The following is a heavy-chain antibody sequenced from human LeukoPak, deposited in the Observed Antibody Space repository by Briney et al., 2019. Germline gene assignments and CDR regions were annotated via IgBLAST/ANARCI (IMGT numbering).Heavy chain of an antibody. J-gene: IGHJ5*02. CDR1: GGSFSGYY. CDR2: INHSGST. CDR3: ARGNLWRSRGPTGRKNNWFDP. Sequence: PSETLSLTCAVYGGSFSGYYWSWIRQPPGKGLEWIGEINHSGSTNYNPSLKSRVTISVDTSKNQFSLKLSSVTAADTAVYYCARGNLWRSRGPTGRKNNWFDPWGQGTLVTVSS. D-gene: IGHD2-2*01. V-gene: IGHV4-34*01.